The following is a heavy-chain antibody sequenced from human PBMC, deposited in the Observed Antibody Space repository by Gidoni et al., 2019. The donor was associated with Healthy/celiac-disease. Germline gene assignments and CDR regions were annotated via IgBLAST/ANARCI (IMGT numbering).Heavy chain of an antibody. Sequence: QVQLVESGGGVVQPGRSLRLSCAASGFTFSSYAMHWVRQAPGKGLEWVAVISYDGSNKYYADSVKGRFTISRDNSKNTLYLQMNSLRAEDTAVYYCARGYSSGWYGGPPFDYWGQGTLVTVSS. V-gene: IGHV3-30-3*01. J-gene: IGHJ4*02. D-gene: IGHD6-19*01. CDR3: ARGYSSGWYGGPPFDY. CDR2: ISYDGSNK. CDR1: GFTFSSYA.